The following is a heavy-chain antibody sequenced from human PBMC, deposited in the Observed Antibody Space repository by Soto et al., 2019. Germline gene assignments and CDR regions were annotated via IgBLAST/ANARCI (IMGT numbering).Heavy chain of an antibody. CDR2: TFYSGST. Sequence: PSETLSLTCTVSGGSVNIGTYYWSWIRQRPGEGLEWIGYTFYSGSTYYNPSLNSRVTISLDMSNNQFSLELTSVTAADTAVYFCASLKKDYYDSSGYYAFDYWGQGTLVTVSS. J-gene: IGHJ4*02. CDR3: ASLKKDYYDSSGYYAFDY. CDR1: GGSVNIGTYY. D-gene: IGHD3-22*01. V-gene: IGHV4-31*03.